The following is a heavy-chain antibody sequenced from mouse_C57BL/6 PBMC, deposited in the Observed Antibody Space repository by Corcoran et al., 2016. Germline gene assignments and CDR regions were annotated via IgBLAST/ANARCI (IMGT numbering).Heavy chain of an antibody. J-gene: IGHJ1*03. CDR3: ARTLFYYGSSNWYFDV. Sequence: EVQLQQSGPELVKPGASVKIPCKASGYTFTDYNMDWVKQSHGKSLEWIGDINPNNGGTIYNQKFKGKATLTIDKSSSTAYMELRSLTSEDTAVYYCARTLFYYGSSNWYFDVWGTGTTVTVSS. CDR2: INPNNGGT. CDR1: GYTFTDYN. D-gene: IGHD1-1*01. V-gene: IGHV1-18*01.